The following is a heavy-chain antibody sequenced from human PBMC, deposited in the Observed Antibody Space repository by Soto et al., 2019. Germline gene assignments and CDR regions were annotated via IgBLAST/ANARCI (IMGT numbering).Heavy chain of an antibody. CDR3: AKTSTGYPYYLDY. J-gene: IGHJ4*02. CDR2: ISSSGAST. Sequence: ETLSLTCTVSGGSIISGDYFWSWVRQSPGKVLEWVSTISSSGASTFYADSVKGRFTISRDNSKTTLYLQMNSLRAEDTAVYYCAKTSTGYPYYLDYWGQGALVTVSS. CDR1: GSIISGDY. D-gene: IGHD3-22*01. V-gene: IGHV3-23*01.